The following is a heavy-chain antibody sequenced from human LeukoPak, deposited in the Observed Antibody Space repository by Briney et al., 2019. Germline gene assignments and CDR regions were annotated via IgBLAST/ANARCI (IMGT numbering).Heavy chain of an antibody. D-gene: IGHD2-15*01. CDR1: GYTFTGYY. J-gene: IGHJ6*03. V-gene: IGHV1-2*02. CDR3: ARVVKDIVLRDYYYYYMDV. Sequence: ASVKVSCKASGYTFTGYYMHWVRQAPGQGLEWMGWINPNSGGTNYAQKFQGRVTMTRDTSISTAYMELSRLRSDDTAVYYCARVVKDIVLRDYYYYYMDVWGKGTTVTISS. CDR2: INPNSGGT.